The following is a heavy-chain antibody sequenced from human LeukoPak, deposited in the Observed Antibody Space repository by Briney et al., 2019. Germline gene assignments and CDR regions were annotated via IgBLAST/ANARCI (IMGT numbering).Heavy chain of an antibody. J-gene: IGHJ4*02. V-gene: IGHV3-30*18. CDR3: AKVSLVYSSSPPFDY. D-gene: IGHD6-13*01. Sequence: GGSLRLSRAASGFTFSSYGMHWVRQAPGKGLEWVAVISYDGSNKYYADSVKGRFTTSRDNSKNTLYLQMNSLRAEDTAVYYCAKVSLVYSSSPPFDYWGQGTLVTVSS. CDR2: ISYDGSNK. CDR1: GFTFSSYG.